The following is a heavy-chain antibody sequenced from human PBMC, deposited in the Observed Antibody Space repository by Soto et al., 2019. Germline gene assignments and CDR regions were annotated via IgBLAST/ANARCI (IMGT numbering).Heavy chain of an antibody. J-gene: IGHJ4*02. CDR3: ARVGSTGSYDYLDY. Sequence: GSLRLSCAASGFTVSNNYMTWVRQAPGKGLDWVSVIYSGESASYADSVKGRFTISRDNSKNTLYLQMNSLRAEDTAMYYCARVGSTGSYDYLDYWGQGTLVTVSS. V-gene: IGHV3-53*01. CDR1: GFTVSNNY. CDR2: IYSGESA. D-gene: IGHD1-26*01.